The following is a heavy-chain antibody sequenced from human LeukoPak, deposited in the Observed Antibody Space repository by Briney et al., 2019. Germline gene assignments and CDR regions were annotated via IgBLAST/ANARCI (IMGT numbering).Heavy chain of an antibody. CDR2: IYYSGST. CDR3: ARVYREPGNDAFDI. V-gene: IGHV4-59*01. Sequence: PSETLSLTCIVSGGSISSYYWSWIRQPPGKGLEWIGCIYYSGSTNYNPSLKSRVTISVDTSKNQFSLKLSSVTAADTAVYYCARVYREPGNDAFDIWGRGTMVTVSS. CDR1: GGSISSYY. D-gene: IGHD1-14*01. J-gene: IGHJ3*02.